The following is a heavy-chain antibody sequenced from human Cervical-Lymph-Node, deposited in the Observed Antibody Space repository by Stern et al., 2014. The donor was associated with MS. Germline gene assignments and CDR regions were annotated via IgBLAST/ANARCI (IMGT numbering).Heavy chain of an antibody. V-gene: IGHV3-48*01. CDR1: GFTFSTYS. CDR3: ARGVYGDYGIFDY. CDR2: FSGRSSTI. J-gene: IGHJ4*02. D-gene: IGHD4-17*01. Sequence: VQSGGSLRLSCAASGFTFSTYSMNWVRQAPGQGLEWVSYFSGRSSTIYYTDSVKGRFTISRDNAKNSLYLQMNSLRAEDTAVYYCARGVYGDYGIFDYWGQGTLVIVSS.